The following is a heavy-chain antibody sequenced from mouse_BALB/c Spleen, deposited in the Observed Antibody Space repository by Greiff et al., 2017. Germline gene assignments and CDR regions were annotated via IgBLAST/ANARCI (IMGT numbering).Heavy chain of an antibody. CDR3: TSYGNYVFDY. D-gene: IGHD2-1*01. Sequence: VQLQQSGAELVRPGASVKMSCKASGYTFTSYWMHWVKQRPGQGLEWIGAIYPGNSDTSYNQKFKGKAKLTAVTSTSTAYMELSSLTNEDSAVYYCTSYGNYVFDYWGQGTTLTVSS. CDR1: GYTFTSYW. CDR2: IYPGNSDT. J-gene: IGHJ2*01. V-gene: IGHV1-5*01.